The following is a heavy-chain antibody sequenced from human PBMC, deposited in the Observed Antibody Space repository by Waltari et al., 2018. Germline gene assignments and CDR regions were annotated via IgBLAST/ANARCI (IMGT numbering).Heavy chain of an antibody. CDR3: AKTKRLTTISPFDL. CDR1: GFLFSTYG. V-gene: IGHV3-30*18. Sequence: QVQLVESGGGVVQPGGSLGLSCAASGFLFSTYGLHWVRQAPGKGLEWVAEIANDESYKYHADSVKGRFTIFRDNLRDTLFLQMNDLRLEDTAVYYCAKTKRLTTISPFDLWGQGTLVTVSS. J-gene: IGHJ4*02. D-gene: IGHD4-4*01. CDR2: IANDESYK.